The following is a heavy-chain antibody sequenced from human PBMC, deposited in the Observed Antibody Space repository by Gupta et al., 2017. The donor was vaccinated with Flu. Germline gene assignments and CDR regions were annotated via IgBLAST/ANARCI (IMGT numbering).Heavy chain of an antibody. J-gene: IGHJ6*02. CDR1: GFTFTSYW. V-gene: IGHV3-74*01. Sequence: EEQLVESGGGLVQPGGSLRLSCAASGFTFTSYWMHWVRQAPGKGLVWVSRIKYDGSIVNYADSVQGRFTVSRDNAKSTLFLQMNSLRVEDTAVYYCARGLSHRYGMDVWGQGTTVTVSS. CDR3: ARGLSHRYGMDV. CDR2: IKYDGSIV.